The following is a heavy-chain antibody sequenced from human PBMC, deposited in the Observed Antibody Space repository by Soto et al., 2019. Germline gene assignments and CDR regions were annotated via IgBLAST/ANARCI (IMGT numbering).Heavy chain of an antibody. CDR3: AKVYAMGEAYYGMDV. D-gene: IGHD2-8*01. J-gene: IGHJ6*02. CDR2: INPSGGST. Sequence: QVQLVQSGAEVKKPGASVKVSCKASGYTFTSYYMHWVRQAPGQGLEWMGIINPSGGSTSYAQKFQGRVTMTRDTSTSTVYMELSSLRSEDTAVYYCAKVYAMGEAYYGMDVWGQGTTVTVSS. V-gene: IGHV1-46*01. CDR1: GYTFTSYY.